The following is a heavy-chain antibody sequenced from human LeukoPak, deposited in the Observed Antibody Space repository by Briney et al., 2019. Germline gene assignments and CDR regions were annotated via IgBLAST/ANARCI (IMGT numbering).Heavy chain of an antibody. CDR2: ISGSRGST. Sequence: GGSLRLSCAASGFTFSSYAMSWVRQAPGKGLEWVSAISGSRGSTYYTDSVKGRFTISRDNSKNTLYLQMNSLRAEDTAVYYCAKDRVGIVATIDFDYWGQGTLVTVSS. V-gene: IGHV3-23*01. CDR3: AKDRVGIVATIDFDY. J-gene: IGHJ4*02. CDR1: GFTFSSYA. D-gene: IGHD5-12*01.